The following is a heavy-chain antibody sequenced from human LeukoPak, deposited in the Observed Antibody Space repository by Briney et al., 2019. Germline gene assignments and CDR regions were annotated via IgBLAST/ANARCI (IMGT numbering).Heavy chain of an antibody. CDR2: ISAGGGTT. J-gene: IGHJ4*02. CDR3: ASIVVTTIKGGFDY. D-gene: IGHD5-12*01. Sequence: GGSLRLSCAASGFTFGNEAMSWVRQAPERGLEWVSSISAGGGTTYYADSVKGRFTISRDNSNNTLFVQMNSLRAEDTAIYYCASIVVTTIKGGFDYWGQGTLVTVSS. V-gene: IGHV3-23*01. CDR1: GFTFGNEA.